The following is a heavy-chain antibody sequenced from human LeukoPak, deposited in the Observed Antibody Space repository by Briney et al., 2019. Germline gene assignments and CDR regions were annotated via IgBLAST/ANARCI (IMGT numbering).Heavy chain of an antibody. CDR2: TSYDGSNK. D-gene: IGHD5-18*01. CDR3: AKDMGYTFGHAFDY. CDR1: GFTFSSYS. V-gene: IGHV3-30-3*01. J-gene: IGHJ4*02. Sequence: GGSLRLSCAASGFTFSSYSMHWVRQAPGKGLEWVALTSYDGSNKYYADSVKGRFTISRDNSKNTLYLQMNSLRTEDTAMYFCAKDMGYTFGHAFDYWGQGTLVTVSS.